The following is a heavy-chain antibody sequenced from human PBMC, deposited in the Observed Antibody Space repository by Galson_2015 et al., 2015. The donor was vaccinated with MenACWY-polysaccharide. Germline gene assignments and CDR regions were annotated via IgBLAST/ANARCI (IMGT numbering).Heavy chain of an antibody. V-gene: IGHV3-23*01. CDR3: AKGAAHYGSGNYYDY. J-gene: IGHJ4*02. CDR2: LSPTTGNT. CDR1: GFTFSNYW. D-gene: IGHD3-10*01. Sequence: SLRLSCAVSGFTFSNYWMTWVRQAPGKGLEWVSGLSPTTGNTYYADSVRGRFTISRDNSKNTLYLQMDSLRAEDTALYYCAKGAAHYGSGNYYDYWGQGTQVTVSS.